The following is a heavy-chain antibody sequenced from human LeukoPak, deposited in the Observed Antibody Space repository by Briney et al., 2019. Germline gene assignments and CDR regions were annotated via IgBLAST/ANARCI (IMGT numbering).Heavy chain of an antibody. D-gene: IGHD2-21*02. CDR3: ARATSTAWFDY. CDR2: SFYSGST. V-gene: IGHV4-59*02. J-gene: IGHJ4*02. CDR1: GGSVSSYF. Sequence: SETLSLTCTVSGGSVSSYFWSWIRQPPGKGLEWIGYSFYSGSTNYNPSLKSRVTISVDTSKNQFSLKLTSVTAADTAAYYCARATSTAWFDYWGQGTLVTVSS.